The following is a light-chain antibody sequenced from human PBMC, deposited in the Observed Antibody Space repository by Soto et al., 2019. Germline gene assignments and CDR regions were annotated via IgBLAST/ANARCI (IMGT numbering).Light chain of an antibody. V-gene: IGLV1-51*01. CDR2: DNN. Sequence: QSVLTQPPPVSAAPGQKATISCSRSSSNIGNNYVSWFQQLPGTAPKLLVYDNNKRPSGIPDRFSGSKAGTSATLGITGLQTGDEADYYCGTWDGSLSAEVFGTGT. CDR3: GTWDGSLSAEV. CDR1: SSNIGNNY. J-gene: IGLJ1*01.